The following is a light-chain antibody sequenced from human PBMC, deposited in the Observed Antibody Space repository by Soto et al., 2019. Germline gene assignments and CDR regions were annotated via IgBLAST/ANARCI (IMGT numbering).Light chain of an antibody. CDR1: QSVSTN. CDR3: QQYGSSGT. J-gene: IGKJ1*01. Sequence: EIVMTQSPATLSVSPGEGATLSCRASQSVSTNLAWYRQTPGQAPRLLIYGASNRATGIPDRFSGSGSGTDFTLTISRLEPEDFAVYYCQQYGSSGTFGQGTKVDIK. V-gene: IGKV3-20*01. CDR2: GAS.